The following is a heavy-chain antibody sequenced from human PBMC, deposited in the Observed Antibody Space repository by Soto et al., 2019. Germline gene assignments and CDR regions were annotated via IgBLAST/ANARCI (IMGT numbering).Heavy chain of an antibody. CDR2: ISYDGSNK. Sequence: GGSLGLSCAASGFTFSSYGMHWVRQAPGKGLEWVAVISYDGSNKYYADSVKGRFTISRDNSKNTLYLQMNSLRAEDTAVYYCAKPPYYYDSSGLTTHTQYFKHWCQGT. CDR1: GFTFSSYG. CDR3: AKPPYYYDSSGLTTHTQYFKH. J-gene: IGHJ1*01. V-gene: IGHV3-30*18. D-gene: IGHD3-22*01.